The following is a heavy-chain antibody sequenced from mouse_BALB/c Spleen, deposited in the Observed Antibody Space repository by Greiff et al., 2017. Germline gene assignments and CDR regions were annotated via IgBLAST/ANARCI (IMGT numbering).Heavy chain of an antibody. CDR1: GYTFSSYW. Sequence: VQLQQSGAELMKPGASVKISCKATGYTFSSYWIEWVKQRPGHGLEWIGEILPGSGSTNYNEKFKGKATFTADTSSNTAYMQLSSLTSEDSAVYYCARRRYGNYYYAMDYWGQGTSVTVSS. CDR2: ILPGSGST. V-gene: IGHV1-9*01. D-gene: IGHD2-1*01. CDR3: ARRRYGNYYYAMDY. J-gene: IGHJ4*01.